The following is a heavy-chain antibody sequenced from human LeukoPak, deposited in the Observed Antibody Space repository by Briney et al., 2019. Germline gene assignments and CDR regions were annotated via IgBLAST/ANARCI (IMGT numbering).Heavy chain of an antibody. CDR1: GYSFTSYW. J-gene: IGHJ6*02. V-gene: IGHV5-51*01. CDR2: IYPGDSDT. Sequence: GESLKISCKGSGYSFTSYWIGWVRQTPGKGLEWMGIIYPGDSDTRYSPSFQGQVTISADKSISTAYLQWSSLKASDTAMYYCARHFYDSRGYYSYYYYYGMDVWGQGTTVTVSS. CDR3: ARHFYDSRGYYSYYYYYGMDV. D-gene: IGHD3-22*01.